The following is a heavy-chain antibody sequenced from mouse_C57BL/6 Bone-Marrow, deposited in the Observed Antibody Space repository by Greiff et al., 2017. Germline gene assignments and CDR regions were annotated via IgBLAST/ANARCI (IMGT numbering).Heavy chain of an antibody. CDR1: GYSITSGYY. Sequence: ESGPGLVKPSQSLSLTCSVTGYSITSGYYWNWIRQFPGNKLEWMGYISYDGSNNYNPSLKNRISITRDTSKNQFFLKLNSVTTEDTTTYYCARSLATVVAHWGQGTLVTVSA. CDR2: ISYDGSN. J-gene: IGHJ3*01. D-gene: IGHD1-1*01. V-gene: IGHV3-6*01. CDR3: ARSLATVVAH.